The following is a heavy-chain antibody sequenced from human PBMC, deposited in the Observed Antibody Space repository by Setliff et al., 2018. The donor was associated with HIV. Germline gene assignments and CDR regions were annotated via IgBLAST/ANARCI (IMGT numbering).Heavy chain of an antibody. J-gene: IGHJ4*02. CDR3: AKDLHVAAADY. D-gene: IGHD6-13*01. V-gene: IGHV3-74*01. CDR2: ISSSAGST. CDR1: GFTFSNSW. Sequence: GGSLRLSCAASGFTFSNSWMHWVRQAPGKGLVWVSFISSSAGSTYYSDSVKGRFTISRDNSKNTLYLQMNSLRPEDTALYYCAKDLHVAAADYWGQGTLVTVSS.